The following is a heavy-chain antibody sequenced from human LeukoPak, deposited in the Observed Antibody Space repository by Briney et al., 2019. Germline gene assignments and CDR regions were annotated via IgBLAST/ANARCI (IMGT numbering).Heavy chain of an antibody. D-gene: IGHD1-26*01. Sequence: SETLSLTCTVPGYSISSRYYWGWIRQPPGKGLEWIGSIYHTGSTHYNPSLKSRVTISVDTSKNQFALKLSSVTAADTAVYYCARGGNTKWELPTIDYWGQGTLVTVSS. CDR1: GYSISSRYY. CDR3: ARGGNTKWELPTIDY. J-gene: IGHJ4*02. V-gene: IGHV4-38-2*02. CDR2: IYHTGST.